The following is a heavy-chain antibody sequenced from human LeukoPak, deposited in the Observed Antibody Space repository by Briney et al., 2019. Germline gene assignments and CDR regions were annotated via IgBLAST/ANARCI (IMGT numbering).Heavy chain of an antibody. CDR2: MNPNSGNT. D-gene: IGHD4-17*01. Sequence: ASVKVSCKASGYTFTSYDINWVRQATGQGLEWMGWMNPNSGNTGYAQKFQGRVTMTRNTPIRTAYMELSSLRSEDTAVYYCARSSGDYPPNYFDYWGQGTLVTVSS. J-gene: IGHJ4*02. CDR1: GYTFTSYD. CDR3: ARSSGDYPPNYFDY. V-gene: IGHV1-8*01.